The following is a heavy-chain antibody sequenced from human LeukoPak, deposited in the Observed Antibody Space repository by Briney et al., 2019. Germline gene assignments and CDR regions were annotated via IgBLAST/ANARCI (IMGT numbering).Heavy chain of an antibody. CDR1: GYTFTGYY. V-gene: IGHV1-46*01. CDR3: ARDLALGSSWYYYFDY. CDR2: INPSGGST. Sequence: GASVKVSCKASGYTFTGYYMHWVRQAPGQGLEWMGIINPSGGSTSYAQKFQGRVTMTRDTSTSTVYMELSSLRSEDTAAYYCARDLALGSSWYYYFDYWGQGTLVTVSS. D-gene: IGHD6-13*01. J-gene: IGHJ4*02.